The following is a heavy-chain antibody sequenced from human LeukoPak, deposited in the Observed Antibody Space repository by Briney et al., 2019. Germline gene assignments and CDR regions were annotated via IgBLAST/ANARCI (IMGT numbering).Heavy chain of an antibody. J-gene: IGHJ1*01. D-gene: IGHD3-3*01. CDR2: IYSDGTT. CDR3: AKEKSGYTSKEYFQH. V-gene: IGHV3-53*01. Sequence: GGSLRLSCAASGFTVRSTYMSWVRQAPGKGLEWVSVIYSDGTTYYAESVKGRFTISRDNSKNTLYLQMNSLRAEDTAVYYCAKEKSGYTSKEYFQHWGQGTLVTVSS. CDR1: GFTVRSTY.